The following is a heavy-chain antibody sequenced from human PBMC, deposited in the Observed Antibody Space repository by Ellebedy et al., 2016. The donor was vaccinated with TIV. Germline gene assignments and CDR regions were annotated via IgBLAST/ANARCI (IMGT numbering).Heavy chain of an antibody. J-gene: IGHJ6*02. V-gene: IGHV3-30*09. Sequence: GGSLRLSXAASGLTFRAYAMHWVRQAPGKGLEWVALILDDGSIKYFAESVKGRFAISGDNSRNTVSLQMNSLRSEDTAVYYCAVGRATNRHFYGMEVWGQGTTVTVSS. CDR1: GLTFRAYA. CDR3: AVGRATNRHFYGMEV. CDR2: ILDDGSIK. D-gene: IGHD3-16*01.